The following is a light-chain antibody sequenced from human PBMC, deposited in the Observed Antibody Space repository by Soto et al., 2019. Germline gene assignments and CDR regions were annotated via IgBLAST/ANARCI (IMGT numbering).Light chain of an antibody. CDR3: QSYDSRRGVV. V-gene: IGLV1-40*01. Sequence: QAVVTQPPSVSGAPGQRVTISCTGSSSNIGAGYDVHWYQQLPGTAPKLLIYGNSNRPSGVPDRFSGSKSGTSASLAITGLQAEDEADYYCQSYDSRRGVVFGGGTKVTVL. CDR1: SSNIGAGYD. J-gene: IGLJ2*01. CDR2: GNS.